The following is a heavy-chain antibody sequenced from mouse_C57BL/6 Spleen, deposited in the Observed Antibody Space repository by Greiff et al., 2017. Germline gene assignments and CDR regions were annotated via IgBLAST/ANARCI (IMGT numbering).Heavy chain of an antibody. CDR2: INPSSGYT. J-gene: IGHJ3*01. V-gene: IGHV1-4*01. CDR3: ARGDYDGWFAC. Sequence: VQLQESGAELARPGASVKMSCKASGYTFTSYTMHWVKQRPGQGLEWIGYINPSSGYTKYNQKFKDKATLTADQSSSTAYMQLSSLTSEDSAVYYCARGDYDGWFACWGQGTLVTVSA. CDR1: GYTFTSYT. D-gene: IGHD2-4*01.